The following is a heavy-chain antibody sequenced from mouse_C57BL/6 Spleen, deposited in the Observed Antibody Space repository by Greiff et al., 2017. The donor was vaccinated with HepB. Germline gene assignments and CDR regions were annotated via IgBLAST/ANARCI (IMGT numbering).Heavy chain of an antibody. CDR3: ARRGSNYGFDY. J-gene: IGHJ2*01. V-gene: IGHV1-50*01. Sequence: QVQLQQPGAELVKPGASVKLSCKASGYTFTSYWMQWVKQRPGQGLEWIGEIDPSDSYTNYNQKFKGKATLTVDTSSSTAYMQLSSLTSEDSAVYYCARRGSNYGFDYWGQGTTLTVSS. D-gene: IGHD2-5*01. CDR2: IDPSDSYT. CDR1: GYTFTSYW.